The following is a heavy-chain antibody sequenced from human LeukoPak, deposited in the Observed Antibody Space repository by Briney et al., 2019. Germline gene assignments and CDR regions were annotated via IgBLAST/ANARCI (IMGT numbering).Heavy chain of an antibody. J-gene: IGHJ4*02. CDR2: IRSKAYGGTT. CDR1: GFTFGDYA. V-gene: IGHV3-49*04. CDR3: TREYGDQD. Sequence: GGSLRLSCTASGFTFGDYAMSWVRQAPGKGLEWVGFIRSKAYGGTTEYAASVKGRLTISRDDSKSIAYLQMNSLKTEDTAVYYCTREYGDQDWGQGTLVTVSS. D-gene: IGHD4-17*01.